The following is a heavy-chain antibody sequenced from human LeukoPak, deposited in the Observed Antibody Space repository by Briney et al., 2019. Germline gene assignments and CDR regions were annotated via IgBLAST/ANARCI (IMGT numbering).Heavy chain of an antibody. J-gene: IGHJ4*02. CDR3: ARGRIATMVRGVIIAHDY. CDR1: AGSFSGYC. Sequence: PSETLSLTCAVYAGSFSGYCWRWIPQPPGKVLGSVGEINHSGSTNYNPSLKSRVAISVDTSKNQFSLKLSSVTAADTAVYYCARGRIATMVRGVIIAHDYWGQGTLVTVSS. D-gene: IGHD3-10*01. CDR2: INHSGST. V-gene: IGHV4-34*01.